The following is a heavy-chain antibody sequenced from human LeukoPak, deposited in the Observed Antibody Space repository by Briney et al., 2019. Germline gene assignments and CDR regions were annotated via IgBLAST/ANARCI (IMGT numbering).Heavy chain of an antibody. CDR2: VSSTAGP. Sequence: PSETLSLTCNVSGASISSRFWTWIQQSPGKGLEWIGFVSSTAGPTYNPSLESRVTLSLDTSKSQFSMRLTSVIAADTAIYYCASDFTQGGGLLEDWGPGTLVTVSS. D-gene: IGHD3-16*01. J-gene: IGHJ4*02. CDR1: GASISSRF. CDR3: ASDFTQGGGLLED. V-gene: IGHV4-59*11.